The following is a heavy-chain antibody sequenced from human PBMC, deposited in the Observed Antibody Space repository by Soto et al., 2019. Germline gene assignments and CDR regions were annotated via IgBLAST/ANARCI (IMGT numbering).Heavy chain of an antibody. D-gene: IGHD2-15*01. V-gene: IGHV4-31*03. CDR1: GGSISSGGYY. J-gene: IGHJ6*03. CDR2: IYYSGST. CDR3: ARAGAVVAYYYMDV. Sequence: SETLSLTCTVSGGSISSGGYYWSWIRQHPGKGLEWIGYIYYSGSTYYNPSLKSRVTISVDTSKNQFSLKLSSVTAADTAVYYCARAGAVVAYYYMDVWGKGTTVTVSS.